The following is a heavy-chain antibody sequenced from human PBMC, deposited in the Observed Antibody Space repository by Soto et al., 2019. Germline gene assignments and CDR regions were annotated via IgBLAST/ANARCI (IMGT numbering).Heavy chain of an antibody. D-gene: IGHD6-19*01. Sequence: ASVKGSCKASGYTFSGFYMHWVLQAPGHGLEWMGWINPNSGGTKSAEKFQGRVTMTRDTSISTAYMELSRLTSDDTAVYYCASDAVTGKAGIDFWGQGPQVTVSS. J-gene: IGHJ4*02. CDR2: INPNSGGT. V-gene: IGHV1-2*02. CDR1: GYTFSGFY. CDR3: ASDAVTGKAGIDF.